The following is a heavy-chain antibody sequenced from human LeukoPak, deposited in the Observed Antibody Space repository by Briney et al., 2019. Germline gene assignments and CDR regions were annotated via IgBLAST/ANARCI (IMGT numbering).Heavy chain of an antibody. Sequence: GGSLRLSCAASGFTFSSHAMNWVRQAPGKGPEWVSAVSGGGVTTYYADSVKGRFTISRDNSKNTLYLQMSSLRDEDTAVYYCAKVPGYYYDSSGSYFDYWGQGTLVTVPS. V-gene: IGHV3-23*01. J-gene: IGHJ4*02. D-gene: IGHD3-22*01. CDR1: GFTFSSHA. CDR3: AKVPGYYYDSSGSYFDY. CDR2: VSGGGVTT.